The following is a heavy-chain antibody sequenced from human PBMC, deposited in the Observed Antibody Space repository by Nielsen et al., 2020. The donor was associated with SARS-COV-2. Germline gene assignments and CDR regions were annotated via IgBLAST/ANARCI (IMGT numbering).Heavy chain of an antibody. V-gene: IGHV3-7*01. CDR1: GFTFSASW. D-gene: IGHD3-10*01. CDR2: IRPDGTGA. CDR3: ARDFYGSGSFPDY. J-gene: IGHJ4*02. Sequence: GESLKISCAASGFTFSASWMAWVRQAPGKGLEWLSNIRPDGTGANYADSVRGRFTISRDNAKNTLYLQMNSLRAEDTAVYYCARDFYGSGSFPDYWGQGTLVTVSS.